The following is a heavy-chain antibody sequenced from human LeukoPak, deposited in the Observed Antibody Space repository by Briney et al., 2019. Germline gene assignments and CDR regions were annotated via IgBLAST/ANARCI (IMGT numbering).Heavy chain of an antibody. J-gene: IGHJ6*02. CDR1: VFTLRRQR. CDR2: LWFDGSNK. V-gene: IGHV3-33*01. D-gene: IGHD3-10*01. Sequence: GGSLRLSCAAWVFTLRRQRKHRGRAAPPYPLTMAGTLWFDGSNKYYADSVKGRFTISRDNSKNTLYLQMNSLRDEDTAVYYCARGLLWFGEPDYYYGMDVWGQGTTVTVSS. CDR3: ARGLLWFGEPDYYYGMDV.